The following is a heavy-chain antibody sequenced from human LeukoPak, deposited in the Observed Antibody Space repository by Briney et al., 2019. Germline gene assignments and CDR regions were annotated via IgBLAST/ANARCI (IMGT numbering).Heavy chain of an antibody. J-gene: IGHJ6*02. CDR2: INTDGNST. V-gene: IGHV3-74*01. Sequence: GGSLRLSCAASGFTFSTYWMHWVRQAPGKGLVWVSQINTDGNSTTYADSVKGRFTVSRDNSKNTLYLQMNSLRAEDTAVYYCGRVGCTGGNCKPYAYYATDVWGQGTTVTVSS. CDR3: GRVGCTGGNCKPYAYYATDV. CDR1: GFTFSTYW. D-gene: IGHD2-15*01.